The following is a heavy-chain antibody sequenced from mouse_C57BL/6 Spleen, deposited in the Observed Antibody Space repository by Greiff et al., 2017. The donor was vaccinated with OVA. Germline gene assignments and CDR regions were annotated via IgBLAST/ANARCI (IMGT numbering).Heavy chain of an antibody. CDR1: GFTFSSYG. CDR2: ISSGGSYT. J-gene: IGHJ4*01. CDR3: ARHGGAFDYYGSSYSIYYAMDY. V-gene: IGHV5-6*01. D-gene: IGHD1-1*01. Sequence: EVQVVESGGDLVKPGGSLKLSCAASGFTFSSYGMSWVRQTPDKRLEWVATISSGGSYTYYPDSVKGRFTISRDNAKNTLYLQMSSLKSEDTAMYYCARHGGAFDYYGSSYSIYYAMDYWGQGTSVTVSS.